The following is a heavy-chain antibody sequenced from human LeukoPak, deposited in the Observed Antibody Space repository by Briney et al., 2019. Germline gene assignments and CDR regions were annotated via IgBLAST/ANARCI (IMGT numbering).Heavy chain of an antibody. D-gene: IGHD4-23*01. V-gene: IGHV4-34*01. J-gene: IGHJ3*02. CDR3: ARDRGGDNFDAFDI. CDR2: INHSGST. Sequence: KSSETLSLTCAVYGGSFSGYYWSWIRQPPGKGLEWIGEINHSGSTNYNPSLKSRVTISVDTSKNQFSLKLSSVTAADTAVYYCARDRGGDNFDAFDIWGQGTMVTVSS. CDR1: GGSFSGYY.